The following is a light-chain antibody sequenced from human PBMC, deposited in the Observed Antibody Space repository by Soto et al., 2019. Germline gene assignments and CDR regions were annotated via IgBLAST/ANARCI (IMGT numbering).Light chain of an antibody. CDR2: DTS. V-gene: IGKV3-11*01. Sequence: EIVLTQSPATLSLSPGERATLSCRTSQSVGRNLAWYQQKAGQAPRLLMYDTSNRATGIPARFSGSGSGTVFTLAISTLVPEGGGVYCGKTRSNGPLTFGGGTKVPTK. CDR3: KTRSNGPLT. CDR1: QSVGRN. J-gene: IGKJ4*01.